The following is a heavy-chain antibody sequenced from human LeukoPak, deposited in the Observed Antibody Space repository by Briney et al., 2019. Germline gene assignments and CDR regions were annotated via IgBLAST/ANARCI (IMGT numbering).Heavy chain of an antibody. J-gene: IGHJ4*02. D-gene: IGHD3-10*01. Sequence: ASVKVSCKASGYIFTNYYVHWVRQAPGQGLEWMGIINPSAGSTSYAQKFQGRVTMTRDTSTSTVYMELSSLRSEDTAVYYCARAYGSGNSYHFDYWGQGALVTVSS. CDR3: ARAYGSGNSYHFDY. V-gene: IGHV1-46*01. CDR2: INPSAGST. CDR1: GYIFTNYY.